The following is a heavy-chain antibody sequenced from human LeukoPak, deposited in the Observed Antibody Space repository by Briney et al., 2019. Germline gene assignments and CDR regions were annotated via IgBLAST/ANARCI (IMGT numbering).Heavy chain of an antibody. CDR2: INPNSGGT. V-gene: IGHV1-2*02. CDR3: ATVLHYYDSSGPFDP. D-gene: IGHD3-22*01. CDR1: GYTFTGYY. J-gene: IGHJ5*02. Sequence: ASVKVSCKASGYTFTGYYMHWVRQAPGQGLEWMGWINPNSGGTNYAQKFQGRVTMTRDTSISTAYMELSRLRSDDTAVYYCATVLHYYDSSGPFDPWGQGTLVTVSS.